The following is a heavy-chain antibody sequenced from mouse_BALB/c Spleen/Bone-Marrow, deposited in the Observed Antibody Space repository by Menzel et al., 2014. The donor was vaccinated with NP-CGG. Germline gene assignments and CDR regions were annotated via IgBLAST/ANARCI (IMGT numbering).Heavy chain of an antibody. CDR1: GYSFTNYW. J-gene: IGHJ3*01. V-gene: IGHV1-7*01. CDR3: ARYGNYPLFAY. CDR2: ISPSTGYS. Sequence: VQLVESGAELAKPGASVKMSCKASGYSFTNYWMHWVKQRPGQGLEWIGYISPSTGYSEYNQKFKDKATLTADKSSNIAYMQLSSLTSEDSAVYYCARYGNYPLFAYWGQGTLVTVSA. D-gene: IGHD2-1*01.